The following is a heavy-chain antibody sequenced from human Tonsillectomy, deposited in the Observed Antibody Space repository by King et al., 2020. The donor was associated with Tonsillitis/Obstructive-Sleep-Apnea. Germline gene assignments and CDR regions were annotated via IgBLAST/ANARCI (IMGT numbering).Heavy chain of an antibody. V-gene: IGHV3-21*01. CDR2: ISSSSSYI. J-gene: IGHJ3*02. D-gene: IGHD4-17*01. CDR3: ARDNTVDAFDI. Sequence: VQLVESGGGLVKPGGSLRLSCAASGFTFSSYSMNWVRQAPGKGLEWVSSISSSSSYIYYADSVKGRFTISRDNAKNSLYLQVNSLRAEDTAVYYCARDNTVDAFDIWGQGTMVTVSS. CDR1: GFTFSSYS.